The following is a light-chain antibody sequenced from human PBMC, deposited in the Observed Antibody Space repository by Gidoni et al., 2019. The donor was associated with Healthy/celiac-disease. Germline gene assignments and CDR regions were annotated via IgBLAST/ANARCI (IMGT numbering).Light chain of an antibody. Sequence: IQMTQGPYSLSASVGDSVTITCRASQSISSYLNWYQQKPGKAPKLLIYAASSLQSGVPSRFSGSGSGTDFTLTISSLQPEDFATYYCQQSYSTPLTFGGGTKVEIK. J-gene: IGKJ4*01. CDR1: QSISSY. CDR3: QQSYSTPLT. V-gene: IGKV1-39*01. CDR2: AAS.